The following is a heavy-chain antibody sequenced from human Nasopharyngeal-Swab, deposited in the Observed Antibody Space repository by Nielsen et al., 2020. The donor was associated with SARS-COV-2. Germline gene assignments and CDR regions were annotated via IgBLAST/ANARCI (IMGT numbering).Heavy chain of an antibody. CDR3: ARGGRSRILWFGELLLVY. CDR1: GFTFSSYW. CDR2: INSDGSST. J-gene: IGHJ4*02. Sequence: GGSLRLSCAASGFTFSSYWMHWVRQAPGKGLVWVSRINSDGSSTSYADSVKGRFTISRDNAKNTLYLQMNSLRAEDTAVYYCARGGRSRILWFGELLLVYWGQGTLVTVSS. D-gene: IGHD3-10*01. V-gene: IGHV3-74*01.